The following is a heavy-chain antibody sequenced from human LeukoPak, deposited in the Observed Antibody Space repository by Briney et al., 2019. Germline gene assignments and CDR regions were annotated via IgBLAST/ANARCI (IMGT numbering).Heavy chain of an antibody. CDR1: GGSFSGYY. Sequence: SETLSLTCAVYGGSFSGYYWSWIRQPPGKGQEWIGEINHSGSTNYNPSLKSRVTISVDTSKNQFSLKLTSVTAADTAVYYCARGMGTVTRRRSYYFDYWGQGTLVTVSS. CDR3: ARGMGTVTRRRSYYFDY. J-gene: IGHJ4*02. D-gene: IGHD4-17*01. CDR2: INHSGST. V-gene: IGHV4-34*01.